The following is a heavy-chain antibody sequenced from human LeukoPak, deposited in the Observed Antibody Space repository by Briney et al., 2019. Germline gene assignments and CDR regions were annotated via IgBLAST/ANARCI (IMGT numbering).Heavy chain of an antibody. Sequence: SETLSLTCTVSGGSINNNDFFWGWVRQPPGKGLEWIGTIYYSGSTYYSPSLKSRVTISEDTSKNQFSLKLSSVTAADTAVYYCARVWWFGESHAFDIWGQGTMVTVSS. V-gene: IGHV4-39*07. J-gene: IGHJ3*02. CDR3: ARVWWFGESHAFDI. D-gene: IGHD3-10*01. CDR2: IYYSGST. CDR1: GGSINNNDFF.